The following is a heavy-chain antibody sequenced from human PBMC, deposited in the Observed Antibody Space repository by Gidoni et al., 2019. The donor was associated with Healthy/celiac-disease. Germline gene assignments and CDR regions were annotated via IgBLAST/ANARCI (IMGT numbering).Heavy chain of an antibody. Sequence: EVQLLESGGGLVQPGGSLRRAWAGSGVTFSSYAMSWVRQAPGKGLECVSAIRCSGGSTYYADSVKGLFTISRDNSKNTLYLQMHSLRAEDTAVYYCAKSIAAAGGWFDPWGQGTLVTVSS. CDR3: AKSIAAAGGWFDP. J-gene: IGHJ5*02. CDR1: GVTFSSYA. CDR2: IRCSGGST. D-gene: IGHD6-13*01. V-gene: IGHV3-23*01.